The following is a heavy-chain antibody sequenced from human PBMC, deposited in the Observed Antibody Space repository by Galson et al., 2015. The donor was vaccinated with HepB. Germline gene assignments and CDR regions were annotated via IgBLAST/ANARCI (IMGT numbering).Heavy chain of an antibody. J-gene: IGHJ4*02. CDR3: AKLVGYSGYDYDKIYV. D-gene: IGHD5-12*01. V-gene: IGHV3-23*01. CDR2: ISGSGGST. CDR1: GFTFSSYA. Sequence: SLRLSCAASGFTFSSYAMSWVRQAPGKGLEWVSAISGSGGSTYYADSVKGRFTISRDNSKNTLYLQMNSLRAEDTAVYYCAKLVGYSGYDYDKIYVWGQGTLVTVSS.